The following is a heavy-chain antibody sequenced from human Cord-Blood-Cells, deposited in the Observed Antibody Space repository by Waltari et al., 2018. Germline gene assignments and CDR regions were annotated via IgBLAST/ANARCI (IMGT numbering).Heavy chain of an antibody. J-gene: IGHJ5*02. CDR1: GGTFSSYA. V-gene: IGHV1-69*04. CDR3: ARGGVIAAAGTRTFNWFDP. CDR2: IIPILGIA. Sequence: QVQLVQSGAGVKKPGSSVKVSCKASGGTFSSYAIRWVRRAPGQGLEWMGGIIPILGIANYAQKFQGRVTITADESTSTAYMELSSLRSEDTAVYYCARGGVIAAAGTRTFNWFDPWGQGTLVTVSS. D-gene: IGHD6-13*01.